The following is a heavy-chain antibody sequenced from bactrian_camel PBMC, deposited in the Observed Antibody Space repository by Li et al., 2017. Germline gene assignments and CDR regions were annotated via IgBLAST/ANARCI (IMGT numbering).Heavy chain of an antibody. CDR2: INRDGTT. CDR1: GFTFGVYD. Sequence: VQLVESGGGLVQPGGSLRLSCAASGFTFGVYDMSWVRQAPGKGLEWVSGINRDGTTYYSDSVKGRSTISRDNAKTTLYLELHRLTTEDTAMYYCAKQTPYLLEFTDWGQGTQVTVS. D-gene: IGHD1*01. V-gene: IGHV3S10*01. J-gene: IGHJ4*01. CDR3: AKQTPYLLEFTD.